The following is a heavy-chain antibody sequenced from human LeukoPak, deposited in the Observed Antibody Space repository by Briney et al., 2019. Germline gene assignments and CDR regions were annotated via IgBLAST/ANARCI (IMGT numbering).Heavy chain of an antibody. CDR2: ISGSGGST. CDR1: GFTFSSYA. Sequence: GGSLRLSCAASGFTFSSYAMSWVRQAPGKGLEWVSAISGSGGSTYYADSVKGRFTISRDNSKNTLYLQMNSLRAEDTAVYYCAKVGRGPYDILTGDYYYYGMDVWGQGTTVTVSS. CDR3: AKVGRGPYDILTGDYYYYGMDV. D-gene: IGHD3-9*01. J-gene: IGHJ6*02. V-gene: IGHV3-23*01.